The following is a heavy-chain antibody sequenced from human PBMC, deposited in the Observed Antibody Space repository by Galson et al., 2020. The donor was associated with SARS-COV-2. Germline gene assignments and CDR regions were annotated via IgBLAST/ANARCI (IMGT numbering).Heavy chain of an antibody. D-gene: IGHD3-16*01. Sequence: SETLSLTCAVYGESFSGYYWNWIRQPPGKGLEWIGEINHSGSPNYSPSLKSRVTISADTSKNQFSLRLTSVTAADTAVYYCAGGRGRNLYYYYYYMDVWDKGTTVTVSS. V-gene: IGHV4-34*01. J-gene: IGHJ6*03. CDR2: INHSGSP. CDR1: GESFSGYY. CDR3: AGGRGRNLYYYYYYMDV.